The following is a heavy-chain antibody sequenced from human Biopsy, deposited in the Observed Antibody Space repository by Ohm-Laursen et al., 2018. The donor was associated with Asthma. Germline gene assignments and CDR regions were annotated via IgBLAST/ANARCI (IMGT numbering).Heavy chain of an antibody. D-gene: IGHD5-12*01. V-gene: IGHV1-69*01. CDR1: GDSFSNYA. CDR2: LIPVLGTP. CDR3: ARGYSGSDRIVYYYSGLEV. Sequence: GSSVKVSCKASGDSFSNYAISWVRQAPGQGLEWMGGLIPVLGTPDHAQMFEGRVTITADESTSTAYMELSSLSSEETAVYYCARGYSGSDRIVYYYSGLEVWGQGTTVTVSS. J-gene: IGHJ6*02.